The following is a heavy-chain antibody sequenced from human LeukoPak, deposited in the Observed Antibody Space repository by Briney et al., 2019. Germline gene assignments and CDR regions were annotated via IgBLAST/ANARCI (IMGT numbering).Heavy chain of an antibody. Sequence: GESLKISCKGSGYSFTSYWIGWVRQMSGKGLEWMGIIYPGDSDTRYSPSFQGQVTISADKSISTAYLQWSSLKASDTAMYYCARGWGGIAVAGTGNWFDPWGQGTLVTVSS. J-gene: IGHJ5*02. V-gene: IGHV5-51*01. CDR1: GYSFTSYW. D-gene: IGHD6-19*01. CDR3: ARGWGGIAVAGTGNWFDP. CDR2: IYPGDSDT.